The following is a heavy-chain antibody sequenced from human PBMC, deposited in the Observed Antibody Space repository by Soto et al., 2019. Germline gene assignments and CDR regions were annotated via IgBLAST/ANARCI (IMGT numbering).Heavy chain of an antibody. CDR1: GYTFTHYG. V-gene: IGHV1-18*01. D-gene: IGHD4-17*01. CDR2: ISTYNGNT. CDR3: ARTTVTASYYYMDV. Sequence: QVQLVQSGAEVKQPGASVKVSCKASGYTFTHYGFTWVRQAPGQGLEWLGWISTYNGNTKYAQKVQGRLTMTTDTSTSTANMELTILRSDDTALYYCARTTVTASYYYMDVVVKGSTVTVSS. J-gene: IGHJ6*03.